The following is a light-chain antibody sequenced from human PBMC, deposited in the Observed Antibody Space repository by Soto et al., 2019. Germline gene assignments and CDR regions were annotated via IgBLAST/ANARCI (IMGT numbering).Light chain of an antibody. CDR1: QSVSSN. V-gene: IGKV3-15*01. CDR3: QQYNNWPPLT. Sequence: EIVMTQSPATLSVSPGERATLSCRASQSVSSNLAWYQQKPGQAPRLIIYGASTRATGIPARFSGSGSGTEFPLTISSLQSEDFALYYCQQYNNWPPLTFGGGTKVEIK. CDR2: GAS. J-gene: IGKJ4*01.